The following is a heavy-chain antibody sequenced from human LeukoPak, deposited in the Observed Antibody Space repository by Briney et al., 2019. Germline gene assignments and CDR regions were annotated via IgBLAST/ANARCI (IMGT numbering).Heavy chain of an antibody. CDR1: GYTFTSWC. V-gene: IGHV5-51*01. D-gene: IGHD1-1*01. CDR3: ARSETTTHDAFDI. CDR2: ICPGDSDT. J-gene: IGHJ3*02. Sequence: PGESLKISCKGSGYTFTSWCIGWVRQMPGKGLEWMGIICPGDSDTRYSPSFQGQVTISADKSISTAYLQWSSLKASDTAMYYCARSETTTHDAFDIWGQGTMVTVSS.